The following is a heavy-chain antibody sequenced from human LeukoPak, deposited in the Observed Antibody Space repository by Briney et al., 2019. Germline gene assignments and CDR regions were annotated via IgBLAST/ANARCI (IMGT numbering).Heavy chain of an antibody. V-gene: IGHV4-39*02. CDR1: GGSISSCSYY. D-gene: IGHD3-9*01. CDR2: IYYSGST. CDR3: AREGRVRYFDWSHYYYFGMDV. Sequence: SETLSLTCTVSGGSISSCSYYWSWIRQPPGKGLEWIGSIYYSGSTYYNPSLKSRVTISVYTSKNQFSLKLSSVTAADTAVYYCAREGRVRYFDWSHYYYFGMDVWGQGTTVTVSS. J-gene: IGHJ6*02.